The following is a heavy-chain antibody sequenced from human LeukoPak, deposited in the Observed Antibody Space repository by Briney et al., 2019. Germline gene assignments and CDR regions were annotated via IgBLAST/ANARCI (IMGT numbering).Heavy chain of an antibody. CDR3: ARAGEWLLNFDY. CDR1: GFTFSSYW. J-gene: IGHJ4*02. V-gene: IGHV3-74*01. D-gene: IGHD3-3*01. Sequence: PGGSLRLSCAVSGFTFSSYWMHWVRQAPGKGLVWVSRITNDGSSTTYADPVKGRFIISRDNSKNTLYLQMNSLRADDTAVYYCARAGEWLLNFDYWGQGTLVTVSS. CDR2: ITNDGSST.